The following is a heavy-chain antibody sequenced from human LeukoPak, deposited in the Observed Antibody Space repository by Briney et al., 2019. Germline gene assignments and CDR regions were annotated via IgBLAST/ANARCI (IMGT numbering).Heavy chain of an antibody. CDR2: IYYSGST. D-gene: IGHD1-26*01. CDR3: ARGRSGTPYFDY. J-gene: IGHJ4*02. Sequence: SETLSLTCTVSGGSISSSSYYWGWIRQPPGKGLEWIGSIYYSGSTYYNPSLKSRATISVDTSKNQFSLKLSSVTAADTAVYYCARGRSGTPYFDYWGQGILVTVSS. V-gene: IGHV4-39*07. CDR1: GGSISSSSYY.